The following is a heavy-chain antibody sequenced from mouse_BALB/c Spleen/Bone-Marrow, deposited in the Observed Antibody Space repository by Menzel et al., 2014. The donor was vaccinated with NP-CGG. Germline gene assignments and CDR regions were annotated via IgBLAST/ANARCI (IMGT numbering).Heavy chain of an antibody. CDR1: GFSLTSYG. J-gene: IGHJ4*01. CDR3: ARGSYYEGAMDY. D-gene: IGHD1-1*01. V-gene: IGHV2-9*02. Sequence: VKLVESGPGLVAPSQSLSITCTVSGFSLTSYGVHWVRQPPGKVLEWLGVIWAGGSTNYNSVLMSRLSISKDNSKSQVFLKMNSLQTDDTAMYYCARGSYYEGAMDYWGQGASVTVSS. CDR2: IWAGGST.